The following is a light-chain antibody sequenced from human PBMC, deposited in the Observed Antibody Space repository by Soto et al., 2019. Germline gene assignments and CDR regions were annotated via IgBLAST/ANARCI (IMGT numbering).Light chain of an antibody. J-gene: IGLJ1*01. V-gene: IGLV1-44*01. CDR3: AAWDESMNGYV. CDR1: SSNIGTNA. Sequence: VLTQPPSASGTPGQRVTISCSGGSSNIGTNAVNWYQQLPGTAPKLLIYNNNQRPSGVPDRFSGSKSGTSASLAISGLQSEDEADYYCAAWDESMNGYVFGTGTKVTVL. CDR2: NNN.